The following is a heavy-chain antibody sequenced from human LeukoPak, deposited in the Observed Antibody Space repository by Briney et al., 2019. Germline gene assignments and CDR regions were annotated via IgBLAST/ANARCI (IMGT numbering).Heavy chain of an antibody. Sequence: PGGSLRLSCAASGFTFSSHWMHWVRQAPGKGLMWISRINSDGISTTYADSVRGRFTISRDNAKNTLYLQMNSLRADDTAVYYCVRALSGRDDYWGQGTLVTVSS. J-gene: IGHJ4*02. CDR3: VRALSGRDDY. V-gene: IGHV3-74*01. CDR2: INSDGIST. D-gene: IGHD2-15*01. CDR1: GFTFSSHW.